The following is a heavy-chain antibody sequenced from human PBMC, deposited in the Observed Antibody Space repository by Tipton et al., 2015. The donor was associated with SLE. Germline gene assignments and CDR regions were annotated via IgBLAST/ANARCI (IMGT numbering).Heavy chain of an antibody. J-gene: IGHJ3*02. CDR3: AREYSSSSGDAFDI. D-gene: IGHD6-6*01. CDR2: IYYSGST. Sequence: TLSLTCAVYGGSFSGYYWSWIRQPPGKGLEWIGYIYYSGSTNYNPSLKSRVTISVDTSKNQFSLKLSSVTAADTAVYYCAREYSSSSGDAFDIWGQGTMVTVSS. CDR1: GGSFSGYY. V-gene: IGHV4-34*01.